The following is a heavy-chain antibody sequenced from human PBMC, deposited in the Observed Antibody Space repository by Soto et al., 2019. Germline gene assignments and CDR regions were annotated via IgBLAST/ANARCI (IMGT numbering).Heavy chain of an antibody. Sequence: ASVKVSCKASGYTFTSYGISWVRQAPGQGLEWMGWISAYNGNTNYAQKLQGRVTMTTDTSTSTAYMELRSLRSDDTAVYYCARWGSTAMVFRYYYGMDVWGQGTTVTVSS. J-gene: IGHJ6*02. D-gene: IGHD5-18*01. CDR2: ISAYNGNT. CDR3: ARWGSTAMVFRYYYGMDV. V-gene: IGHV1-18*01. CDR1: GYTFTSYG.